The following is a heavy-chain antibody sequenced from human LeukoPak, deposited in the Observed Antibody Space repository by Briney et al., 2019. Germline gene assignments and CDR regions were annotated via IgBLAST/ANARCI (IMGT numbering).Heavy chain of an antibody. J-gene: IGHJ6*02. CDR2: IKDDGSEN. CDR3: ARGRPDYYGSGTYYPYYHGLDV. V-gene: IGHV3-7*01. Sequence: GGSLRLSCAGSGFTFSDYWMTWFRQTPGKGLEWVANIKDDGSENYYVDSLKGRFTISRDNAKNSLFLQMNNLRAEDTAVYYCARGRPDYYGSGTYYPYYHGLDVWGQGTTVTVS. CDR1: GFTFSDYW. D-gene: IGHD3-10*01.